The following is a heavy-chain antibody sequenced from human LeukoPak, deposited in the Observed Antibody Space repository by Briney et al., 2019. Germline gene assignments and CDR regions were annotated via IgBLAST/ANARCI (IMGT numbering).Heavy chain of an antibody. CDR1: GGSISFYH. V-gene: IGHV4-59*01. Sequence: SETLSLTCTVSGGSISFYHWSWIRQSPGKELEWIGDISESGSTNYMPSLKSRVTISVDTSNQFSLKLSSVTAADTAVYYCARAGSGWYGGRLSEFWGPGALVDVSS. J-gene: IGHJ4*02. D-gene: IGHD6-13*01. CDR3: ARAGSGWYGGRLSEF. CDR2: ISESGST.